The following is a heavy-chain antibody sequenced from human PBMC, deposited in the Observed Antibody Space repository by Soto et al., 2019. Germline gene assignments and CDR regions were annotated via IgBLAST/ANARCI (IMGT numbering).Heavy chain of an antibody. Sequence: SETLSLTCTVSGGSISSSSYYWGWISQPPGKGLEWIGSIYYSGSTYYNPSLKSRVTISVDTSKNQFSLKLSSVTAADTGVYYCARHTEIAARDYNWFDPWGQGTLVTVSS. D-gene: IGHD6-6*01. CDR1: GGSISSSSYY. J-gene: IGHJ5*02. V-gene: IGHV4-39*01. CDR2: IYYSGST. CDR3: ARHTEIAARDYNWFDP.